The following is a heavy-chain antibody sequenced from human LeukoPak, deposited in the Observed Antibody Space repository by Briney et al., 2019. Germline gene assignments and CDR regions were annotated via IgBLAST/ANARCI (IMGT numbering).Heavy chain of an antibody. CDR1: GYTFTSYG. V-gene: IGHV1-18*01. CDR3: ARGLVGASHAIDY. D-gene: IGHD1-26*01. J-gene: IGHJ4*02. Sequence: GASVKVSCKASGYTFTSYGISWVRQAPGQGLEWMGWISAYNGNTNYAQKFQGRVTITRNTSISTAYMELSSLRSEDTAVYYCARGLVGASHAIDYWGQGTLVTVSS. CDR2: ISAYNGNT.